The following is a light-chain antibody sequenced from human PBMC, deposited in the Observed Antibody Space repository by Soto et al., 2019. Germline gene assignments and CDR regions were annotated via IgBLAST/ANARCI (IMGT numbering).Light chain of an antibody. J-gene: IGLJ1*01. CDR1: SSNIGAGYD. Sequence: QSVLTQPPSVSGAPGQRVTISCTGSSSNIGAGYDVHWYQKFPGTAPKLLIYVNNNRPSGVPDRFSGSKSGTSASLVITGLRAGDEADYYCQSYDSSLSGYVFGTGTKLTFL. CDR2: VNN. CDR3: QSYDSSLSGYV. V-gene: IGLV1-40*01.